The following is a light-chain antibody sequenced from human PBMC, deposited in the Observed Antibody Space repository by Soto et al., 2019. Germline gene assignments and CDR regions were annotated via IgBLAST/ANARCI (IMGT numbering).Light chain of an antibody. CDR1: SSDVGSYDL. Sequence: QSALTQPASVSGSPGQSITISCTGTSSDVGSYDLVSWYQQPPGKAPKLMIYEDTKRPSGISTRFFGSKSGNAASLTISGLQAEDEADYYCCSYAGSGTFVFGTGTKLTVL. CDR3: CSYAGSGTFV. CDR2: EDT. V-gene: IGLV2-23*01. J-gene: IGLJ1*01.